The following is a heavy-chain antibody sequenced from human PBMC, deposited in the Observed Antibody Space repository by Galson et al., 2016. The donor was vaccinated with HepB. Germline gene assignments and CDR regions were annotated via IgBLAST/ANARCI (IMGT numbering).Heavy chain of an antibody. Sequence: SLRLSCAASGFSFRSYWMHWVRQAPGEGLVWVSRISDDGSSTTYADSVKGRFTISRDNANNTLYLQMNSLRAEDTAVYYCAREYYGLLTGYYYDYWGQGNMVTVAS. CDR2: ISDDGSST. D-gene: IGHD3-9*01. V-gene: IGHV3-74*01. CDR3: AREYYGLLTGYYYDY. J-gene: IGHJ4*02. CDR1: GFSFRSYW.